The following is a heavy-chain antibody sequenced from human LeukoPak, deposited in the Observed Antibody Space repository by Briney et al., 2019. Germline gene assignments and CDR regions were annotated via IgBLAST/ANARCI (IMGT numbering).Heavy chain of an antibody. CDR3: ARGRGYPESLYYYYYYYMDV. CDR1: GGSFSGYY. J-gene: IGHJ6*03. D-gene: IGHD6-25*01. V-gene: IGHV4-34*01. CDR2: INHSGST. Sequence: PSETLSLTCAVYGGSFSGYYWSWIRQPPGKGLEWIGEINHSGSTNYNPSLKSRVTISVDTSKNQFSLKLSSVTAADTAVYYCARGRGYPESLYYYYYYYMDVWGKGTTVTVS.